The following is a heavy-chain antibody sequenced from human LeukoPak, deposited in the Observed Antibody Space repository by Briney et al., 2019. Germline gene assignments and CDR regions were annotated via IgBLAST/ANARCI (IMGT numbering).Heavy chain of an antibody. CDR2: ISYDGSNK. J-gene: IGHJ4*02. CDR1: GFTFSSYA. CDR3: ARDVRYSDTYSAFDY. Sequence: GRSLRLSCAASGFTFSSYAMHWVRQAPGKGLEWVAVISYDGSNKYYADSVKGRFTISRDSSKNTLYLQMNSLTTEDTAVYSCARDVRYSDTYSAFDYWGQGTLVTVSS. V-gene: IGHV3-30-3*01. D-gene: IGHD1-26*01.